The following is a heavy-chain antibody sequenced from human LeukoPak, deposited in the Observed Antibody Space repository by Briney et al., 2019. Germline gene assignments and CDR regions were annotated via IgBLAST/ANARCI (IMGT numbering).Heavy chain of an antibody. Sequence: PSETLSLTCTVSGGSISSDAYYWGWIRQPAGKGLEWIGTIYYTGSTYYNPSLKSRVTISLDTSKNQFSLKLSSVTAADTAVYYCARGYCTNAVCSLGPTQAWGQGTLVTVSS. J-gene: IGHJ4*02. CDR2: IYYTGST. V-gene: IGHV4-39*07. D-gene: IGHD2-8*01. CDR1: GGSISSDAYY. CDR3: ARGYCTNAVCSLGPTQA.